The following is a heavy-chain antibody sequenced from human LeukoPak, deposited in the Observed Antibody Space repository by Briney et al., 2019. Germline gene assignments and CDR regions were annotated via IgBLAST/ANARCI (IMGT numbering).Heavy chain of an antibody. Sequence: PSGGSLRLSCTASGFTFTTYWTSWVRHPPGRGLEWVANIKQDGTEKYYVDSVKGRFTISRDNAKNSLYLQMNSLRVEDTATYYCAKVAHYYYGSESYYFFEHWGQGTPVTASS. CDR3: AKVAHYYYGSESYYFFEH. J-gene: IGHJ4*02. CDR1: GFTFTTYW. D-gene: IGHD3-10*01. V-gene: IGHV3-7*01. CDR2: IKQDGTEK.